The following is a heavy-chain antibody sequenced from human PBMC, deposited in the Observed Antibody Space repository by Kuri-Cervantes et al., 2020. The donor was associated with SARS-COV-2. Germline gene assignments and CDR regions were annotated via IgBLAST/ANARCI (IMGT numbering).Heavy chain of an antibody. CDR2: ISYDVSNK. Sequence: GESLKISCAASGFTFSSYAMHWVRQAPGTGLEWVAVISYDVSNKYYADSVKGRFTISRDNSKNTLYLQMNSLRAEDTAVYYCARAGGRNEYYYGMDVWGQGTTVTVSS. D-gene: IGHD4-23*01. J-gene: IGHJ6*02. CDR3: ARAGGRNEYYYGMDV. V-gene: IGHV3-30-3*01. CDR1: GFTFSSYA.